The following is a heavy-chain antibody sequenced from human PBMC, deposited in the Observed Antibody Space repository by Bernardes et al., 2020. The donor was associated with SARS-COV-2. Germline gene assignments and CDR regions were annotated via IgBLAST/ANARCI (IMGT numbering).Heavy chain of an antibody. Sequence: GGSPRLSCAASGFTFSSYAMHWVRQAPGKGLEWVAVISYDGSNKYYADSVKGRFTISRDNSKNTLYLQMNSLRAEDTAVYYCAGEQWLVPNYYYYGMDVWGQGTTVTVSS. CDR3: AGEQWLVPNYYYYGMDV. CDR1: GFTFSSYA. D-gene: IGHD6-19*01. CDR2: ISYDGSNK. J-gene: IGHJ6*02. V-gene: IGHV3-30-3*01.